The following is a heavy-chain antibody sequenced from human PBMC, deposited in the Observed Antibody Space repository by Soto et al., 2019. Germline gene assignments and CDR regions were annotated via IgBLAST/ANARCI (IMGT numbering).Heavy chain of an antibody. V-gene: IGHV1-69*01. D-gene: IGHD6-13*01. CDR2: IIPIFGTA. CDR3: ARVNGSSWYGYYYYGMDV. J-gene: IGHJ6*02. Sequence: QVQLVQSGAEVKKPGSSVKVSCKASGGTFSSYAISWVRQAPGQGLEWMGGIIPIFGTANYAQKFQGRVTINADESTSTAYMELSSLRSEDTAVYYCARVNGSSWYGYYYYGMDVWGQGTTVTVSS. CDR1: GGTFSSYA.